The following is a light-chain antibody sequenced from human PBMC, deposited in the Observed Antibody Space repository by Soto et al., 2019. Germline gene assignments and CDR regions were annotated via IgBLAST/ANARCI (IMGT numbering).Light chain of an antibody. Sequence: QSVLTQPASVSGSLGQSITISCTGTSSDVGAYNYVSWYQQQPGKAPKLMISEVSNRPSGVSNRFSGSKSGNTASLIISGLQAEDEADYYGCSFASIATYVFGTESQVTGL. J-gene: IGLJ1*01. CDR2: EVS. CDR1: SSDVGAYNY. V-gene: IGLV2-14*01. CDR3: CSFASIATYV.